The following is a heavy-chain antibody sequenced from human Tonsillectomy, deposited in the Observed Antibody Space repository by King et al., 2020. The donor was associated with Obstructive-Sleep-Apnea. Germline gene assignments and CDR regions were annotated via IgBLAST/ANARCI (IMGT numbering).Heavy chain of an antibody. CDR2: IYYSGST. J-gene: IGHJ4*02. Sequence: VQLQESGPGLVKPSETLSLTCTGSGGSVSSGGYYWTWIRQPPGKGLEWIGHIYYSGSTNYNPSLKSRVTISADTSKNQFSLKLSSVTAADPAVYYCARGYSGSFGPYFDYWGQGTLVTVSS. CDR3: ARGYSGSFGPYFDY. V-gene: IGHV4-61*08. D-gene: IGHD1-26*01. CDR1: GGSVSSGGYY.